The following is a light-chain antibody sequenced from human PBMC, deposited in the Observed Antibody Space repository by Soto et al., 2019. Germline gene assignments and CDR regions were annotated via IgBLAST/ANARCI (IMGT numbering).Light chain of an antibody. CDR2: AAS. J-gene: IGKJ4*01. Sequence: DIQMTQSPSSLSASVGDRVTITCRASQSISSYLNWYQQKPGKAPNLLIYAASSLQSGVPSRFSGSGSGTDFTLTISSLQPEDFVTYYCQQSYRMPLTFGGGTKVEIK. V-gene: IGKV1-39*01. CDR3: QQSYRMPLT. CDR1: QSISSY.